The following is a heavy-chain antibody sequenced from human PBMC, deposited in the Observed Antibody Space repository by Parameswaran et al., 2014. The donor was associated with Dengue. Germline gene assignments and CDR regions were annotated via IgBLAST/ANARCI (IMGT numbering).Heavy chain of an antibody. Sequence: WIRQPPGKGLEWVSAISGSGGSTYYADSVKGRFTISRDNSKNTLYLQMNSLRAEDTAVYYCANAKGGIAAFHFDYWGQGTLVTVSS. CDR2: ISGSGGST. CDR3: ANAKGGIAAFHFDY. D-gene: IGHD6-13*01. J-gene: IGHJ4*02. V-gene: IGHV3-23*01.